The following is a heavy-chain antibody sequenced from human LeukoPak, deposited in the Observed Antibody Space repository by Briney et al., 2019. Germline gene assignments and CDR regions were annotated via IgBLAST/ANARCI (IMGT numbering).Heavy chain of an antibody. Sequence: SETLSLTCAVYGGSFSGYYWSWIRHPPGKGLEWIGEINHSGSTNYNPSLKSRVTISVDTSKNQFSLKLSSVTAADTAVYYCARGDSPFYFDYWGQGTLVTVSS. CDR1: GGSFSGYY. CDR2: INHSGST. V-gene: IGHV4-34*01. J-gene: IGHJ4*02. CDR3: ARGDSPFYFDY.